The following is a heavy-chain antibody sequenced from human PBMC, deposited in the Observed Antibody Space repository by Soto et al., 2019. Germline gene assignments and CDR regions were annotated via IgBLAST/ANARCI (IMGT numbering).Heavy chain of an antibody. J-gene: IGHJ4*02. CDR3: ARDSITIFGVVTRFDY. V-gene: IGHV1-46*01. CDR2: INPSGGST. Sequence: ASVKVSCKASGYTFTSYYMHWVRQAPGQGLEWMGIINPSGGSTSYAQKFQGRVTMTRDTSTSTVYMELSSLRSEDTAVYYCARDSITIFGVVTRFDYWGQGTLVTVSS. CDR1: GYTFTSYY. D-gene: IGHD3-3*01.